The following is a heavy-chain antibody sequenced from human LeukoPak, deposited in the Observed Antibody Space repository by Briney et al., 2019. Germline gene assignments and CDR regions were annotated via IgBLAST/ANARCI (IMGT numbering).Heavy chain of an antibody. D-gene: IGHD4-17*01. Sequence: GGSLRLSCAASGFTFSSYAMHWVRQAPGKGLEWVAVISYDGSNKYYADSVKGRFTISRDNSKNTLYLQMNSLRAEGTAVYYCARDRSLYGDYYYYGMDVWGQGTTVTVSS. CDR3: ARDRSLYGDYYYYGMDV. J-gene: IGHJ6*02. V-gene: IGHV3-30-3*01. CDR1: GFTFSSYA. CDR2: ISYDGSNK.